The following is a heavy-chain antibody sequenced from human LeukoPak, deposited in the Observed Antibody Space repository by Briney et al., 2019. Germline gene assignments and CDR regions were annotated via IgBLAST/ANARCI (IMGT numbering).Heavy chain of an antibody. CDR1: GGTFSSYA. J-gene: IGHJ6*03. Sequence: ASVEVSCKASGGTFSSYAISWVRQAPGQGLEWMGGIIPIFGTANYAQKFQGRVTITADESTSTAYMGLRSLRSDDTAVYYCAREPVWDYMDVWGKGTTVTVSS. CDR2: IIPIFGTA. CDR3: AREPVWDYMDV. D-gene: IGHD2-8*01. V-gene: IGHV1-69*13.